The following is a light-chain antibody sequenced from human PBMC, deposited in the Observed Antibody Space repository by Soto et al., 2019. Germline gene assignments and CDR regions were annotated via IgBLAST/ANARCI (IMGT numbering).Light chain of an antibody. Sequence: LTQPASVSGSPGQSITISCTETSSDVGGYNYVSWYQQHPGKAPKLMIYDVSYRPSGVSDRFSGSKSGNTASLTISGLQSEDEADYYCDSYTSGSSYVFGTGTKVTVL. V-gene: IGLV2-14*01. J-gene: IGLJ1*01. CDR2: DVS. CDR3: DSYTSGSSYV. CDR1: SSDVGGYNY.